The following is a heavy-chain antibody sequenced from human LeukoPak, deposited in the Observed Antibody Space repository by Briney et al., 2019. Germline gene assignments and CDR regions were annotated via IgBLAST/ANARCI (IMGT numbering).Heavy chain of an antibody. D-gene: IGHD6-19*01. Sequence: PGGSLRLSCAASGFTVSTNYMTWVRQAPGKGLEWVAFIRYDGSNKYYADSVKGRFTISRDNSKNTLYLQMNSLRAEDTAVYYCAKDSYSSGWSRWDYWGQGTLVTVSS. CDR1: GFTVSTNY. CDR3: AKDSYSSGWSRWDY. J-gene: IGHJ4*02. V-gene: IGHV3-30*02. CDR2: IRYDGSNK.